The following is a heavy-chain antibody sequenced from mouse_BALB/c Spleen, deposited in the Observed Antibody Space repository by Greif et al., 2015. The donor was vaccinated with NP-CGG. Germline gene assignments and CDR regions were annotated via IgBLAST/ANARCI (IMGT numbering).Heavy chain of an antibody. Sequence: EVKLMESGGGLVQPGESLKLSCESNEYEFPSHDMSWVRKTPEKSLELVAAINSDGGSTYYPDTMERRFIISRDNTKXTLYQKMSSLRAEDTALYYCARQYYGSSWYFDVWGAGTTVTVSS. J-gene: IGHJ1*01. CDR3: ARQYYGSSWYFDV. CDR2: INSDGGST. D-gene: IGHD1-1*01. CDR1: EYEFPSHD. V-gene: IGHV5-2*01.